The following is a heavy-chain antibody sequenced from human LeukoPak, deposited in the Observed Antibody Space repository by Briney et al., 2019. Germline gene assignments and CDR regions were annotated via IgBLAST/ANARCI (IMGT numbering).Heavy chain of an antibody. D-gene: IGHD6-19*01. CDR2: TNPSGGST. CDR1: GYTFTSYY. J-gene: IGHJ6*03. V-gene: IGHV1-46*03. Sequence: ASVKVSCKASGYTFTSYYMHWVRQAPGQGLEWMGITNPSGGSTSYAQKFQDRVTMTRDTSTSTVYMELSSLRSEDTAVYYCAREGVAVARGYYYYMDVWGKGTTVTVSS. CDR3: AREGVAVARGYYYYMDV.